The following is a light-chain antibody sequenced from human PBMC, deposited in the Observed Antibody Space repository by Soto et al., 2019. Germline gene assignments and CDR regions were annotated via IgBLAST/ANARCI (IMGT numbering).Light chain of an antibody. CDR2: DAS. Sequence: EIVLTQSPATLSLSPGERATLSCRASQSVSSYLAWYQQQPGQAPRLLISDASNRAAGIPARFSGSGSGTDFTLTISSLEPGDFAVYYCQQRSNWPPVYTFGQGTKVEIK. CDR1: QSVSSY. V-gene: IGKV3-11*01. CDR3: QQRSNWPPVYT. J-gene: IGKJ2*01.